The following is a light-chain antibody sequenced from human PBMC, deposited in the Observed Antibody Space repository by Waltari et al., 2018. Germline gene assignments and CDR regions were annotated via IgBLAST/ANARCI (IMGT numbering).Light chain of an antibody. CDR3: SSFTGATTPCV. CDR2: DVH. CDR1: SRDLATYDY. J-gene: IGLJ3*02. Sequence: QSALTQPASVSGSPGQSITIPSTGTSRDLATYDYVPWYQQHPGKAPTPIIYDVHNRPSGVSSRFSGSKSGNTASLSISGLQTEDEADYYCSSFTGATTPCVFGGGTKLTVL. V-gene: IGLV2-14*03.